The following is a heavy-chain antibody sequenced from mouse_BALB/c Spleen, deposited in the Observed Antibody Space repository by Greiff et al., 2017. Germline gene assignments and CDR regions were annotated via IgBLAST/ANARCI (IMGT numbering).Heavy chain of an antibody. D-gene: IGHD2-1*01. CDR2: IRNKANGYTT. V-gene: IGHV7-3*02. CDR3: ARDAYGNYVRGYGDY. CDR1: GFTFTDYY. J-gene: IGHJ2*01. Sequence: EVKVVESGGGLVQPGGSLRLSCATSGFTFTDYYMSWVRQPPGKALEWLGFIRNKANGYTTEYSASVKGRFTISRDNSQSILYLQMNTLRAEDSAAYYCARDAYGNYVRGYGDYWGQGTTLTVSS.